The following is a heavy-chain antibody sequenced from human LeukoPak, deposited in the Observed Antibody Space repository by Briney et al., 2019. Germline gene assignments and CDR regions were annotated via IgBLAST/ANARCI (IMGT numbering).Heavy chain of an antibody. D-gene: IGHD2-15*01. V-gene: IGHV3-9*01. J-gene: IGHJ4*02. CDR3: AKDRRTVVEMYYFDY. CDR2: ISWNSGSI. CDR1: GFTFDDYA. Sequence: GGSLRLSCAASGFTFDDYAMHWVRQAPGKGLEWVSGISWNSGSIGYADSVKGRFTISRDNAKNSLYLQMNSLRAEDTALYYCAKDRRTVVEMYYFDYWGQGTLVTVSS.